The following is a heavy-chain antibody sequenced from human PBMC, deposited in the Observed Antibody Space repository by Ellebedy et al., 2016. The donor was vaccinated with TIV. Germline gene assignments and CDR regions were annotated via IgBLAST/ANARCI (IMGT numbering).Heavy chain of an antibody. D-gene: IGHD3/OR15-3a*01. V-gene: IGHV4-4*07. Sequence: SETLSLXXTVSGGSFSSYYWSWIRQSAGKGLEWIGRIFMSGSITYNPSLKNRVTMSVDASKTQLSLNLSSMTAADTAVYYCARGRHLSLDAWGQGTLVTVSS. CDR1: GGSFSSYY. J-gene: IGHJ1*01. CDR3: ARGRHLSLDA. CDR2: IFMSGSI.